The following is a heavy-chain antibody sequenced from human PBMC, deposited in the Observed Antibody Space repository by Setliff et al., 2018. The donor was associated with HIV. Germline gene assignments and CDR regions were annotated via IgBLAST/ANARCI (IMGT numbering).Heavy chain of an antibody. CDR2: ISHSGST. CDR1: GGSFSAYH. V-gene: IGHV4-34*10. Sequence: SETLSLTCTVYGGSFSAYHWTWIRQPPGRGLEWIGEISHSGSTNYNPSLKSRFSISRDNTKNTLYLQMNSLRPEDTALYYCTKDYHVAATDYWGQGTLVTVSS. CDR3: TKDYHVAATDY. J-gene: IGHJ4*02. D-gene: IGHD6-13*01.